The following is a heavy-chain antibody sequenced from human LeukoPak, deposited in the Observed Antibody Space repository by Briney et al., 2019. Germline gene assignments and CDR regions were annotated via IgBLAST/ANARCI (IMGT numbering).Heavy chain of an antibody. J-gene: IGHJ4*02. CDR3: ASTGYSGYDQYYFDY. Sequence: PSETLSLTCTVSGGSISSGGYYWSWIRQHPGKGLEWIGYIYYSVSTYYNPSLKSRVTISVDTSKNQFSLKLSSVTAADTAVYYCASTGYSGYDQYYFDYWGQGTLVTVSS. V-gene: IGHV4-31*03. D-gene: IGHD5-12*01. CDR1: GGSISSGGYY. CDR2: IYYSVST.